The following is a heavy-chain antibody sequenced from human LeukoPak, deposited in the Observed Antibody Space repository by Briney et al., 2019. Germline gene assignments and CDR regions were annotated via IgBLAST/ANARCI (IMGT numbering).Heavy chain of an antibody. D-gene: IGHD1-1*01. J-gene: IGHJ6*03. CDR2: ISSSGSTI. CDR3: ARDRLLEDRDYSSYYYMDV. CDR1: GFTFSDYY. V-gene: IGHV3-11*04. Sequence: GGSLRLSCAASGFTFSDYYMSWIRQAPGKGREWVSYISSSGSTIYYADSGKGRFTISRDNAKNSLYLQMNSLRAEDTAVYYCARDRLLEDRDYSSYYYMDVWGKGTTVTVSS.